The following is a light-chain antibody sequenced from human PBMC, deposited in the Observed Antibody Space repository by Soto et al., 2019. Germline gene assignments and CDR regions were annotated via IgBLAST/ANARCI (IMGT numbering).Light chain of an antibody. CDR3: SSYTGSNTQV. CDR1: SSDVGGYNY. CDR2: AVT. Sequence: QSALAQPASVSGSPGQSITISCTGSSSDVGGYNYVYWYQHHPGKAPKVMIYAVTNRPSGVSNRFSGSKSGNTASLTISGLQAEDEADYYCSSYTGSNTQVFGTGTKVTVL. V-gene: IGLV2-14*01. J-gene: IGLJ1*01.